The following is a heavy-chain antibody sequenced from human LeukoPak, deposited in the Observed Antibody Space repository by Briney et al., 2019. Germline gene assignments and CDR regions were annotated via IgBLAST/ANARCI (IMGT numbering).Heavy chain of an antibody. Sequence: GGSLRLSCAASGFTFSSYEMNWVRQAPGKGLEWVSYISSSGSTICYADSVKGRFTISRDNAKNSLYLQMNSLRAEDTAVYYCAREVVVAATPPAWFDPWGQGTLVTVSS. CDR2: ISSSGSTI. V-gene: IGHV3-48*03. CDR1: GFTFSSYE. J-gene: IGHJ5*02. D-gene: IGHD2-15*01. CDR3: AREVVVAATPPAWFDP.